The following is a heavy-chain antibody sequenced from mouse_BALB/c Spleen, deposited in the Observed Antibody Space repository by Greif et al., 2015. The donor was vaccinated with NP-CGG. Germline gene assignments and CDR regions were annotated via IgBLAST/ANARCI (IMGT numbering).Heavy chain of an antibody. D-gene: IGHD2-10*02. J-gene: IGHJ2*01. CDR3: TRSGYGNHLDY. CDR1: GYTFTSYY. Sequence: VQLVESGAELVKPGASVKLSCKASGYTFTSYYMYWVKQRPGQGLEWIGGINPSNGGTNFNEKFKSRATLTVDKSSSTAYMQLSSLTSEDSAVYYCTRSGYGNHLDYWGQGTTLTVSS. CDR2: INPSNGGT. V-gene: IGHV1S81*02.